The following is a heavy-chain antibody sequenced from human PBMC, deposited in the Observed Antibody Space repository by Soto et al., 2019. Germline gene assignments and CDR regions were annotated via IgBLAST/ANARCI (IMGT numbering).Heavy chain of an antibody. CDR2: FIPIFVSA. D-gene: IGHD3-10*01. V-gene: IGHV1-69*01. Sequence: QVHLVQSGAEVKKAGSSVKVSCKASGGTVSSYAITWVRQAPGKGLEWMGVFIPIFVSAHYAPKFQGRVTITADESTSTADMELSGLRSEDTAIYYCARDLSSDSTGFRGYDLWGQGTLVTVSS. CDR3: ARDLSSDSTGFRGYDL. J-gene: IGHJ4*02. CDR1: GGTVSSYA.